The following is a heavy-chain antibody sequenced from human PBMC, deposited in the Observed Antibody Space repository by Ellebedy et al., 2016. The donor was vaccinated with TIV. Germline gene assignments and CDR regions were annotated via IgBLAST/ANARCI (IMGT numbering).Heavy chain of an antibody. J-gene: IGHJ4*02. CDR1: GFTFDDYA. CDR2: ISWRGHYI. V-gene: IGHV3-9*01. Sequence: GGSLRLXXAASGFTFDDYAMHWVRQAPGKGLEWVSGISWRGHYIGYADSVRGRFTISRGSAKNSLYLQMNSLRIEDTAVYYCTKDLLRGIWGGSGRDYWGQGTLVTVSS. D-gene: IGHD7-27*01. CDR3: TKDLLRGIWGGSGRDY.